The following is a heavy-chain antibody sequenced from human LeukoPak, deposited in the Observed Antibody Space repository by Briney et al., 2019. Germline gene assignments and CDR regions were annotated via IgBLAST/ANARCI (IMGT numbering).Heavy chain of an antibody. Sequence: PSETLSLTCTVSGGSISGYYWSWIRQPPGKGLEWIGYIYYSGSTNYNPSLKSRVTISVDTSKNQFSLKLSSVTAADTAVYYCARHGGLLRSPLFDYWGQGTLVTVSS. V-gene: IGHV4-59*08. CDR3: ARHGGLLRSPLFDY. J-gene: IGHJ4*02. CDR2: IYYSGST. CDR1: GGSISGYY. D-gene: IGHD1-26*01.